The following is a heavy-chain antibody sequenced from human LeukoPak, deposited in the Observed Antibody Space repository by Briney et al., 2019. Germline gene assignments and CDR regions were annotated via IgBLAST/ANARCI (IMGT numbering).Heavy chain of an antibody. V-gene: IGHV1-2*02. CDR2: INPNSGGT. CDR1: GYTFTGYY. Sequence: ASVKVSCKASGYTFTGYYMHWVRQAPGQGLECIGWINPNSGGTNYGQKFEGRVTMTRDTSISTAYMELSNLKFDDTAVYYCARGDAGRFEYWGQGTLVTVSS. CDR3: ARGDAGRFEY. J-gene: IGHJ4*02. D-gene: IGHD3-16*01.